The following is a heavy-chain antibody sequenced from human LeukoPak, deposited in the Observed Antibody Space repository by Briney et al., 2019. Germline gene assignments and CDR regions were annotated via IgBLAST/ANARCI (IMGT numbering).Heavy chain of an antibody. Sequence: SETLSLTCAVYGGSFSGYYWSWIRQPAGKGLEWIGRIYTSGSTNYNPSLKSRVTMSVDTSKNQFSLKLSSVTAADTAVYYCARVIYRYSGSYSPYYFDYWGQGTLVTVSS. CDR3: ARVIYRYSGSYSPYYFDY. CDR2: IYTSGST. J-gene: IGHJ4*02. D-gene: IGHD1-26*01. V-gene: IGHV4-59*10. CDR1: GGSFSGYY.